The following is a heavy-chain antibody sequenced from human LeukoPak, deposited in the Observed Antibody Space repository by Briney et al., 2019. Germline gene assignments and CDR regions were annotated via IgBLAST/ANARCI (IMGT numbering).Heavy chain of an antibody. CDR3: ARAGIAAPSVYYYYYGMDV. CDR2: INHSGST. Sequence: PSETLSLTCAVYGGSFSGYYWSWIRQPPGKGLEWIGEINHSGSTNYNPSLKSRVTISVDTSKNQFSLKLSSVTAADTAVYYCARAGIAAPSVYYYYYGMDVWGQGTTVTVSS. CDR1: GGSFSGYY. V-gene: IGHV4-34*01. D-gene: IGHD6-13*01. J-gene: IGHJ6*02.